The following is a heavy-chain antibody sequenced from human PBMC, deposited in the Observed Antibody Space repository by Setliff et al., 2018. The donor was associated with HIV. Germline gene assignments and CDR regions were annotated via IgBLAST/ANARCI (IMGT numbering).Heavy chain of an antibody. V-gene: IGHV3-23*01. CDR2: IITNGGTT. CDR1: GFTFNTYA. J-gene: IGHJ4*02. Sequence: GGSLRLSCAAPGFTFNTYAMTWVRQAPGKGLEWVSSIITNGGTTFYSDSVKGRFTISRDDSNNLLYLQMDSLRAEDTATYYCARDLTLYKLWGQGTLVTVSS. D-gene: IGHD1-1*01. CDR3: ARDLTLYKL.